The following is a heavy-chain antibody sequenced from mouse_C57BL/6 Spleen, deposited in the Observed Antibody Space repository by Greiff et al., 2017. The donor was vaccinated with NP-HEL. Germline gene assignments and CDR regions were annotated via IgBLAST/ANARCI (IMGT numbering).Heavy chain of an antibody. D-gene: IGHD2-1*01. CDR2: ISNLAYSI. CDR1: GFTFSDYG. CDR3: ARHNDYGNYVGYFDY. V-gene: IGHV5-15*01. J-gene: IGHJ2*01. Sequence: DVKLVESGGGLVQPGGSLKLSCAASGFTFSDYGMAWVRQAPRKGPEWVAFISNLAYSIYYADNVTGRFTISRENAKNTLYLEVSSLRSEDTAMYYCARHNDYGNYVGYFDYWGQGTTLTVSS.